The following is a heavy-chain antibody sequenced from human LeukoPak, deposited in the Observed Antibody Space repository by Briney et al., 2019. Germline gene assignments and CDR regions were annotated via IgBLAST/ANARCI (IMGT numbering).Heavy chain of an antibody. D-gene: IGHD1-7*01. CDR2: INPNSGGT. CDR1: GYTFTGYY. V-gene: IGHV1-2*06. Sequence: GASVKVSCKASGYTFTGYYMHWVRQAPGQGLEWMGRINPNSGGTNYAQKFQGRVTMTRVTSIGTAYMELSRLRSDDTAVYYCASGSWTGTTRGSIWGQGTMVTVSS. CDR3: ASGSWTGTTRGSI. J-gene: IGHJ3*02.